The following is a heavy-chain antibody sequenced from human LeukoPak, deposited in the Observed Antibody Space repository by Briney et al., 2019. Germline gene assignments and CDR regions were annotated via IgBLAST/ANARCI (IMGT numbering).Heavy chain of an antibody. D-gene: IGHD1-14*01. CDR2: IRYDGSNK. J-gene: IGHJ5*02. Sequence: GGSLRLSCAASGFTFSSYGMHWVRQAPGKGLEWVAFIRYDGSNKYYADSVKGRFTISRDNSKNTLYLQMNSLRAEDTAVYYCAKDRRYEGAPFDPWGQGTLVTVSS. CDR3: AKDRRYEGAPFDP. CDR1: GFTFSSYG. V-gene: IGHV3-30*02.